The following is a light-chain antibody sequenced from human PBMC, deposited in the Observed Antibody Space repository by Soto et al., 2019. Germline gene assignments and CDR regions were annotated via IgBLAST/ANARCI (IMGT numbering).Light chain of an antibody. V-gene: IGLV3-21*02. CDR2: DDS. CDR1: DIGSKT. CDR3: QVWDSTSDLLYV. Sequence: SYKLTQPPSVSVAPGQTARITCGGNDIGSKTVHWYQQKPGQAPVMVVYDDSARPSGIPERFSGSNSGNTATLTISRVEAGDEADFYCQVWDSTSDLLYVFGTGTKVTVL. J-gene: IGLJ1*01.